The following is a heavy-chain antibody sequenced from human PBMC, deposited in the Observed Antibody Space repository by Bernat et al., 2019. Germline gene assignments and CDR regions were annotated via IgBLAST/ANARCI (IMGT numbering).Heavy chain of an antibody. Sequence: QVQLQQWGAGLLKPSETLSLTCAVYGGSFSGYYWSWIRQPPGKGLEWIGEINHSGSTNYNPSLKSRVTISVDTSKNQFSLKLSSVTAADTAVYYCATGPDFWSGYSYVYWGQGTLVTVSS. CDR2: INHSGST. CDR3: ATGPDFWSGYSYVY. CDR1: GGSFSGYY. D-gene: IGHD3-3*01. J-gene: IGHJ4*02. V-gene: IGHV4-34*01.